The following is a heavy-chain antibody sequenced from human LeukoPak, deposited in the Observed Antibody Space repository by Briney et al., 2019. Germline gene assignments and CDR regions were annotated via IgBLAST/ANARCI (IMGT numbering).Heavy chain of an antibody. Sequence: GGSLRLACAASGFTFSKYWMTWVRQAPGKGLEWVANIQPDGSVGYYVDSVRGRFIISRDNAGNSLYLQMNSLRVKDTAVYYCTQNLVAAAGDHWGQGTLLIVSP. J-gene: IGHJ4*02. CDR2: IQPDGSVG. V-gene: IGHV3-7*01. CDR3: TQNLVAAAGDH. CDR1: GFTFSKYW. D-gene: IGHD6-13*01.